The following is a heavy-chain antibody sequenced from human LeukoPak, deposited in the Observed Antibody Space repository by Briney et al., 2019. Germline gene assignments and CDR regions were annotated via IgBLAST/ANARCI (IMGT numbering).Heavy chain of an antibody. CDR2: IVLGSGIT. J-gene: IGHJ6*02. CDR1: EITSTTSS. CDR3: AAPQLAYYYDYSMED. V-gene: IGHV1-58*01. D-gene: IGHD1-1*01. Sequence: ASVKVSCKASEITSTTSSVQWLRPARGQGLEWIGWIVLGSGITNYAQKFQERVTITRDMSTTTAYMHLSSLRSEDTAVYYCAAPQLAYYYDYSMEDWGQGTTVTVSS.